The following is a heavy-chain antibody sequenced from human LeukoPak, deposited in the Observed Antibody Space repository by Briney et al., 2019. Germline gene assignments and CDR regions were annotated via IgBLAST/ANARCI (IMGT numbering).Heavy chain of an antibody. CDR2: VSSYNGNT. J-gene: IGHJ4*02. CDR1: SYNFMGYG. CDR3: ARAHPHYDLFHASDH. V-gene: IGHV1-18*01. Sequence: GASVNVPCKASSYNFMGYGIPWVRQAPGQGLEWMEWVSSYNGNTDFAQKFQCRVSMTTEISTTTVYMELRGLRSDDTAVYYCARAHPHYDLFHASDHWGQGTLVTVSS. D-gene: IGHD3/OR15-3a*01.